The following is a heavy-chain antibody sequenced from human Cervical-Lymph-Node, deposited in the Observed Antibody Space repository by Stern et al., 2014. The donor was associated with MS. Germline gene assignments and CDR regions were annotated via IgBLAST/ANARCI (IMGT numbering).Heavy chain of an antibody. J-gene: IGHJ4*02. V-gene: IGHV1-69*01. CDR2: ISPLFGTT. D-gene: IGHD6-13*01. CDR1: GGSFSTIE. CDR3: VRDQGGIAAS. Sequence: VQLVEAGAEVKRHGSSMKVSCKASGGSFSTIEISWVRQAPGQGLEWLGGISPLFGTTNYAQKVQGRVTIIADESTITVNMELSSLRSEDTAVYYCVRDQGGIAASWGQGTLVTVSS.